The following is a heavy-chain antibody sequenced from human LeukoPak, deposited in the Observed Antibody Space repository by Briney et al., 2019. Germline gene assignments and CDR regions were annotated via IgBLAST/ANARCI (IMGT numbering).Heavy chain of an antibody. V-gene: IGHV4-39*07. CDR1: GDSISSSSYY. Sequence: SETLSLTCTVSGDSISSSSYYWAWIRQPPGKGLEWIGEINHSGSTNYNPSLKSRVTISVDTSKNQFSLKLSSVTAADTAVYYCAAYQLPYSDAFDIWGQGTMVTVSS. CDR2: INHSGST. J-gene: IGHJ3*02. D-gene: IGHD2-2*02. CDR3: AAYQLPYSDAFDI.